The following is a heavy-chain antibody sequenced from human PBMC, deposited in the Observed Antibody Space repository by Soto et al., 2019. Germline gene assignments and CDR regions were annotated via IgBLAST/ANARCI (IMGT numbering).Heavy chain of an antibody. D-gene: IGHD3-3*01. CDR3: TTDPQKKRLLEWLLRDVDKAAAEALDY. CDR2: IKSTTDGGKA. Sequence: EVQLVESGGGWGKPWGSLRLYCVASGFTFNNARMKWVRQDPGKGLECVRRIKSTTDGGKADDAADVKVRFTISREDSKDTLYLQMNSLEAEDTALYYCTTDPQKKRLLEWLLRDVDKAAAEALDYWGKGILVTV. CDR1: GFTFNNAR. J-gene: IGHJ4*01. V-gene: IGHV3-15*07.